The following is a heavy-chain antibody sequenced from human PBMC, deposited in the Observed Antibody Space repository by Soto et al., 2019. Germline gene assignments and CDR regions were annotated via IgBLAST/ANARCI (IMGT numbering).Heavy chain of an antibody. CDR2: ITSSSTFI. J-gene: IGHJ6*02. V-gene: IGHV3-21*01. CDR3: ARDSVVVTDYYGMDV. Sequence: GGSLRLSCAASGFTFSSYAMHWVRQAPGKGLEWVSSITSSSTFIHYADSMKGRFTISRDNAKNSLDLQMNSLRAEDTAVYYCARDSVVVTDYYGMDVWGQGTTVTVSS. D-gene: IGHD2-15*01. CDR1: GFTFSSYA.